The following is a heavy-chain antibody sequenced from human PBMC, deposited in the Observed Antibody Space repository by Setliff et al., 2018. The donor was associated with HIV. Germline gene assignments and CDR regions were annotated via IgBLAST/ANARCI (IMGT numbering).Heavy chain of an antibody. CDR2: INAGNGNT. CDR1: GYTFTSYA. CDR3: ARVDGYNNYDSGGLDY. Sequence: ASVKVSCKVSGYTFTSYAIHWVRQAPGQRLEWMGWINAGNGNTKYSQKFQGRVTITRDTSATTAYMEVSSLRSDDTAVYHCARVDGYNNYDSGGLDYWGQGTLVTVSS. J-gene: IGHJ4*02. V-gene: IGHV1-3*01. D-gene: IGHD3-16*01.